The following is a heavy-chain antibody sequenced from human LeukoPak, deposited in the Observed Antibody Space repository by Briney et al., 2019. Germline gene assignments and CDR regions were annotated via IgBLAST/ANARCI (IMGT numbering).Heavy chain of an antibody. CDR3: ARVSILSSHYFSDSFDY. CDR2: INPNSGGT. J-gene: IGHJ4*02. Sequence: GASVKVSCKASGYTLTDYYMHWVRQAPGQGLEWMGWINPNSGGTNYAQKFQGRVTMTRDTSISTAYMELSRLGSDDTAVFYCARVSILSSHYFSDSFDYWGQGTLVTVSS. V-gene: IGHV1-2*02. D-gene: IGHD3-10*01. CDR1: GYTLTDYY.